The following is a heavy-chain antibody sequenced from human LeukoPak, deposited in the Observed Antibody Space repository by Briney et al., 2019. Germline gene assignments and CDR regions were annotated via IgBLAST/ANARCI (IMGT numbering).Heavy chain of an antibody. CDR1: GFNFCDYS. CDR3: TRIEIYYFDY. D-gene: IGHD2/OR15-2a*01. V-gene: IGHV3-49*04. CDR2: IKSKAYGGTT. Sequence: GGSLRHSCRTSGFNFCDYSMNWVRQAPGKGLEWVGHIKSKAYGGTTEYAASVKGRFTIPRDDSESIAYLQMNSLKTEDTAIYYCTRIEIYYFDYWGQGTLVTVS. J-gene: IGHJ4*02.